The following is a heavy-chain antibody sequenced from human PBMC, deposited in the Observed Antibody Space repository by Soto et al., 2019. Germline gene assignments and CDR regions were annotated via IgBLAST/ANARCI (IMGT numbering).Heavy chain of an antibody. CDR3: AREVYATFDP. CDR1: GFPFSSYW. D-gene: IGHD1-26*01. Sequence: PGGSLRLSCGASGFPFSSYWMTWLRQAPGMGPEWVATIKQDGSDTYYMDSVKGRFTISKDNAKNSLHLQMNNLKVEDTAVYYCAREVYATFDPWGQGSPVTVSS. V-gene: IGHV3-7*01. CDR2: IKQDGSDT. J-gene: IGHJ5*02.